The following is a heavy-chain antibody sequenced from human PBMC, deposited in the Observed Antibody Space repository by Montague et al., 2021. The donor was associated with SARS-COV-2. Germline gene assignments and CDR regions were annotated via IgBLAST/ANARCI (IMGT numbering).Heavy chain of an antibody. Sequence: TLSLTCTVSGGSVSSGSYYWIWIRQPAGKGLEWIGRIYTSGSSNYSPSLKSRVTISVDTSKNQFSLKVSSVTAADTAVYYCARERSADYYDGSGYHSYGYGMDVWGQGTTVTVSS. V-gene: IGHV4-61*02. CDR2: IYTSGSS. CDR1: GGSVSSGSYY. D-gene: IGHD3-22*01. CDR3: ARERSADYYDGSGYHSYGYGMDV. J-gene: IGHJ6*02.